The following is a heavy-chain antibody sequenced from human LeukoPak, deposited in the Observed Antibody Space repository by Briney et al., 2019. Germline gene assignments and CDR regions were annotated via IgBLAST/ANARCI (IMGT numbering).Heavy chain of an antibody. CDR1: GGSFSSYY. V-gene: IGHV4-34*01. J-gene: IGHJ4*02. D-gene: IGHD1-26*01. Sequence: SETLSLTCAVYGGSFSSYYWNWIRQPPGKGLEWIGEIYHIGSTDYNPSLKSRVTISVDTSKNQFSLKLSSVTAADTAVYYCATTTIRLGYWGQGTLVTVSS. CDR3: ATTTIRLGY. CDR2: IYHIGST.